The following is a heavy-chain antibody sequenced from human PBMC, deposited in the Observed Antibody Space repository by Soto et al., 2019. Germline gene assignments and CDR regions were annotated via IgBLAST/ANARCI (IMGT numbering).Heavy chain of an antibody. Sequence: ESGGVVVQPGGSLRLSCAASGFTFDDYTMHWVRQAPGKGLEWVSLISWDGGSTYYADSVKGRFTISRDNSKNSLYLQMNSLRTEDTALYYCAKDTPPDSSGYYGNHDAFDIWGQGTMVTVSS. CDR2: ISWDGGST. CDR3: AKDTPPDSSGYYGNHDAFDI. V-gene: IGHV3-43*01. CDR1: GFTFDDYT. J-gene: IGHJ3*02. D-gene: IGHD3-22*01.